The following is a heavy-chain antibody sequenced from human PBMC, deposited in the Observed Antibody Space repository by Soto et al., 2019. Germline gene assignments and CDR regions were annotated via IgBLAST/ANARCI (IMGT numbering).Heavy chain of an antibody. J-gene: IGHJ6*02. CDR2: ISTYTGNT. CDR1: GYTFTNYD. CDR3: ARGYYYGSGRPTPGGMDV. V-gene: IGHV1-18*01. Sequence: ASVKVSCKASGYTFTNYDINWVRQAPGQGLEWMGWISTYTGNTNYVQKLQGRVTMTTDTSTSTAYMELRSLRSDDTAVYYCARGYYYGSGRPTPGGMDVWGQGNTVTVSS. D-gene: IGHD3-10*01.